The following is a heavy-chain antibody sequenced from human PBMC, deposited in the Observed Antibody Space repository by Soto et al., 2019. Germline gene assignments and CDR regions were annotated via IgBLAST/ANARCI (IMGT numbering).Heavy chain of an antibody. D-gene: IGHD3-22*01. CDR1: GGSLSSYY. J-gene: IGHJ3*02. CDR2: IYYSGST. CDR3: ARGGSVSSGPTREYVFNI. Sequence: SETLSLTCTVSGGSLSSYYWSWFRQPPGKGLEWIGYIYYSGSTDYNPSLKRRVTISVDTSKNQFSLKLNSVTAADTAVYYCARGGSVSSGPTREYVFNIWGAGTMVTVSS. V-gene: IGHV4-59*01.